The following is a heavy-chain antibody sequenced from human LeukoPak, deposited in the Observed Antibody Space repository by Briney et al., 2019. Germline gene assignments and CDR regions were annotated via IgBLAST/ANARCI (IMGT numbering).Heavy chain of an antibody. J-gene: IGHJ4*02. D-gene: IGHD1-14*01. V-gene: IGHV3-74*01. CDR3: ARVRYCDY. Sequence: GGSLRLSCAASGFTFSSSAMSWVRQVPGKGLVWVSRINSDGSSTNYADSVKGRFTISRDNAKNTLFLQMNSLRAEDTAVYYCARVRYCDYWGQGTLVTVSS. CDR1: GFTFSSSA. CDR2: INSDGSST.